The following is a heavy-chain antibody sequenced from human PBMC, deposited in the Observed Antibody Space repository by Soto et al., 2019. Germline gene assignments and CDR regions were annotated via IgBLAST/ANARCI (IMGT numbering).Heavy chain of an antibody. J-gene: IGHJ5*02. D-gene: IGHD3-10*01. Sequence: ASVKVSCKASGYTFTGYYMHWVRQAPGQGLEWMGWINPNSGGTNYAQKFQGWVTMTRDTSISTAYMELSRLRSDDTAVYYCARVGITMVRGARNGYNWFDPWGQGTLVTVSS. V-gene: IGHV1-2*04. CDR2: INPNSGGT. CDR3: ARVGITMVRGARNGYNWFDP. CDR1: GYTFTGYY.